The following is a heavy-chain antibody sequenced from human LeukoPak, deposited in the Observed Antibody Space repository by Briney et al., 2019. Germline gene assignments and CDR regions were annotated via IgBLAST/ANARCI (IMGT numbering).Heavy chain of an antibody. J-gene: IGHJ4*02. V-gene: IGHV3-30*03. Sequence: GGSLRLSCAASGFTFSDYGMHWVRQAPGKGLEWVAVISYDGSNKYYSDSVKGRFTISRDNSKNTLYLQMNSLRAEDTAVYYCARDAYDSSGYLFDYWGQGTLVTVSS. CDR2: ISYDGSNK. D-gene: IGHD3-22*01. CDR1: GFTFSDYG. CDR3: ARDAYDSSGYLFDY.